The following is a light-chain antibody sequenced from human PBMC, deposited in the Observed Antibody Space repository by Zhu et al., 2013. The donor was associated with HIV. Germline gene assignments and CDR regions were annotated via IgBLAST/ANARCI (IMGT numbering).Light chain of an antibody. V-gene: IGKV2-30*01. CDR3: MQGSQWPYT. CDR2: KVS. J-gene: IGKJ2*01. Sequence: VVMTQSPLSLPVTLGQSASFSCRSSESLVFNDGNVYLNWYQQRPGQSPRRLIYKVSDRDSGVPDRFSGSGSDTDFTLTISRVEAEDVGVYYCMQGSQWPYTFGPGDRSLRSN. CDR1: ESLVFNDGNVY.